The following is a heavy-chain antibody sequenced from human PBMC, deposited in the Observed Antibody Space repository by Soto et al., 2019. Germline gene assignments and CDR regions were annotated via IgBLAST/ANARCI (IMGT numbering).Heavy chain of an antibody. CDR2: IYGHVDK. CDR1: GFSLTTSGVG. D-gene: IGHD6-13*01. Sequence: QISLNESGPALVKPTQTLTLTCTFSGFSLTTSGVGVHWFRQPPVKALGWLACIYGHVDKGYNPSLETRLTIAKDFSKNQVRLTITKMSAADRATYYCANTLSYSTHWYNRDDGLDPWGQGTLFTASS. CDR3: ANTLSYSTHWYNRDDGLDP. V-gene: IGHV2-5*01. J-gene: IGHJ5*02.